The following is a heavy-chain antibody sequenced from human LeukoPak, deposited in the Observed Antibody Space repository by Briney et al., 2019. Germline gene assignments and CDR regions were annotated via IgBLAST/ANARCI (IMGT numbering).Heavy chain of an antibody. D-gene: IGHD6-19*01. V-gene: IGHV1-24*01. J-gene: IGHJ6*02. CDR3: ATVALTYEQWLVPPYYYYGMDV. Sequence: GASVKVSCKVSGYTLTELSMHWVRQAPGKGLEWMGGFDPEDGETIYAQKFQGRVTMTEDTSTDTAYMELSSLRSEDTAVYYCATVALTYEQWLVPPYYYYGMDVWGQGTTFTVSS. CDR2: FDPEDGET. CDR1: GYTLTELS.